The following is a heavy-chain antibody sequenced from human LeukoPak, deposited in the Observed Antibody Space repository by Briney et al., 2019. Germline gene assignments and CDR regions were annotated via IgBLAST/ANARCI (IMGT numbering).Heavy chain of an antibody. Sequence: ASVKVSCKASGYTFTGYYMHWVRQAPGQGLEWMGWINPNSGGTNYAQKFQGRVTMTRDTSISTAYMELSRLRSDDTAVYYCARGQSAFPTLRFLDWVPDPQMPGSYFDLWGRGTLVTVSS. CDR1: GYTFTGYY. V-gene: IGHV1-2*02. CDR2: INPNSGGT. CDR3: ARGQSAFPTLRFLDWVPDPQMPGSYFDL. D-gene: IGHD3-3*01. J-gene: IGHJ2*01.